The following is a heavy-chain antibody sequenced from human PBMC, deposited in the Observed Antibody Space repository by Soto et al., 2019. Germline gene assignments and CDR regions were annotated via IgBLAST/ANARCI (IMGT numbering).Heavy chain of an antibody. V-gene: IGHV1-18*01. Sequence: QLQLVQSGAEAKNPGASVKVSCKASGYTFPTSTISWVRQAPGQGLEWMGWIKAYSGNTNYAQKLQGRVTMTTDTSTSTAYMELRIVTTDDTAIDYCAIAAYGDDDYWGQGTVVTVSS. J-gene: IGHJ4*02. CDR3: AIAAYGDDDY. CDR2: IKAYSGNT. D-gene: IGHD4-17*01. CDR1: GYTFPTST.